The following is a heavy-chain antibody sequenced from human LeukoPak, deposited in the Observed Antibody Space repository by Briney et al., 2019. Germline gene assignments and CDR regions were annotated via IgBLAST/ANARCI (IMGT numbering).Heavy chain of an antibody. CDR3: ARDAARRGSSGWYYFDY. CDR1: GYTFTSYG. Sequence: HRASVKVSCKASGYTFTSYGISWVRQAPGQGLEWMGWISAYNGNTNYAQKLQGRVTMTTDTSTSTAYMELRSLRSDDTAVYYCARDAARRGSSGWYYFDYWGQGTLVTVSS. D-gene: IGHD6-19*01. V-gene: IGHV1-18*01. J-gene: IGHJ4*02. CDR2: ISAYNGNT.